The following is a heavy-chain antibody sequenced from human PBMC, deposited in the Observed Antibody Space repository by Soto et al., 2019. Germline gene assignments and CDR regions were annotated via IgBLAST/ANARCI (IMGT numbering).Heavy chain of an antibody. CDR1: GASLSSHY. D-gene: IGHD3-16*01. CDR2: IYYSATT. V-gene: IGHV4-59*08. Sequence: SETLSLTCTVSGASLSSHYWSWLRQPPGKGLEWIGYIYYSATTNFNPSLQSRVSISADTSKTQFSLNLRSVTAADTAVYYCARRWGTTFDYWGQGTLVTVSS. J-gene: IGHJ4*02. CDR3: ARRWGTTFDY.